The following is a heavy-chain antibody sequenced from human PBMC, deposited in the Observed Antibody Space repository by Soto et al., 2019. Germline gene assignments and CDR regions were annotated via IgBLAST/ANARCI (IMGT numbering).Heavy chain of an antibody. CDR1: GYTFTSHD. CDR2: MNPNSGNT. Sequence: QVQLVQSGAEVKKSGASVKVSCKASGYTFTSHDINWVRQATGQGLEWMGWMNPNSGNTGYAQKFQGSVTMTRNTSISTAYMELSSLRSEDTAVNYCARWDYGYYARFDYWCQGTLVTVSS. D-gene: IGHD4-17*01. J-gene: IGHJ4*02. V-gene: IGHV1-8*01. CDR3: ARWDYGYYARFDY.